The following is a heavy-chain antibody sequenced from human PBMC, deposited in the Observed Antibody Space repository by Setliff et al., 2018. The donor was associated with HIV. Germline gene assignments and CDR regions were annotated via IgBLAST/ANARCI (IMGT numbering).Heavy chain of an antibody. V-gene: IGHV4-34*01. CDR1: GGSFSNYY. CDR2: LNQNGRT. CDR3: AREKSITSAWYGGYYFDY. Sequence: SETLSLTCAIYGGSFSNYYWRWIRHTPGRGLEWIAELNQNGRTNYNPALKSRVLVSLDTSKNQCSLHLGSVTAADTGVYFCAREKSITSAWYGGYYFDYWGQGTTVTFSS. J-gene: IGHJ4*02. D-gene: IGHD3-3*01.